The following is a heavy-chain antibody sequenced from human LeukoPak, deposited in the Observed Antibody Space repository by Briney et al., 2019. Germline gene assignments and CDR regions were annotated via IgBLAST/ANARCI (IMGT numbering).Heavy chain of an antibody. J-gene: IGHJ6*03. CDR3: ARGVWSGSQDIYYYYYMDV. D-gene: IGHD3-3*01. Sequence: GSSVKVSCKASGGTFSSYAISWVRQAPGQGLEWMGGIIPIFGTANYAQKFQGRVTITTDESTSTAYMELSSLRSEDTAVYYCARGVWSGSQDIYYYYYMDVWGKGTTVTVSS. CDR2: IIPIFGTA. V-gene: IGHV1-69*05. CDR1: GGTFSSYA.